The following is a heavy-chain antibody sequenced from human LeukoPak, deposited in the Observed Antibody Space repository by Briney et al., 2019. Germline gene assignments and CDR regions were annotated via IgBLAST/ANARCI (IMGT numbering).Heavy chain of an antibody. J-gene: IGHJ1*01. CDR3: VKDSDWGRYDD. D-gene: IGHD3-16*01. Sequence: GGSLRLSCAASGFTFTHYGMTWVRQAPGKGLEWVAGITSRGITFYALSVKDRFTISRDNSKNNVYLQMNSLSDEDRAIYYCVKDSDWGRYDDWGQGTVVTVSS. V-gene: IGHV3-23*01. CDR1: GFTFTHYG. CDR2: ITSRGIT.